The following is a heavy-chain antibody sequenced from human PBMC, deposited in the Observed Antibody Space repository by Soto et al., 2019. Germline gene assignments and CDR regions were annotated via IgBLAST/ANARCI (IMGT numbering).Heavy chain of an antibody. Sequence: SETLSLTCAVYGGSFSVYYWSWIRQPPGKGLEWMGEINHSGSTNYNPSLKSRVTISVDTSKNQFSLKLSSVTAADTAVYYCARVHTYYDFWSGYYNEGYYYYGMDVWGQGTTVTVPS. CDR3: ARVHTYYDFWSGYYNEGYYYYGMDV. CDR2: INHSGST. J-gene: IGHJ6*02. CDR1: GGSFSVYY. V-gene: IGHV4-34*01. D-gene: IGHD3-3*01.